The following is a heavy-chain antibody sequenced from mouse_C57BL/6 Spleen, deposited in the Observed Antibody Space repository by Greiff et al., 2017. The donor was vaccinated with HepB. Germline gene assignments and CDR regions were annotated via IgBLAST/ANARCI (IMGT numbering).Heavy chain of an antibody. Sequence: QVQLQQPGAELVMPGASVKLSCKASGYTFTSYWMHWVKQRPGQGLEWIGEIDPSDSYTNYNQKFKGKSTLTVDKSSSTAYMQLSSLTSEDSAVDYCARSSYDGYYRAWFAYWGQGTLVTVSA. D-gene: IGHD2-3*01. CDR1: GYTFTSYW. CDR3: ARSSYDGYYRAWFAY. J-gene: IGHJ3*01. V-gene: IGHV1-69*01. CDR2: IDPSDSYT.